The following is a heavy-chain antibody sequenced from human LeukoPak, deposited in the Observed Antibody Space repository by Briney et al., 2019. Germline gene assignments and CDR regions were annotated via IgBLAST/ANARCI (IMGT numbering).Heavy chain of an antibody. V-gene: IGHV3-66*01. Sequence: GGSLRLSCAASGFTVSSNYMSWVRQAPGKGLEWVSVIYSGGSTYYADSVKGRFTISRDNSKNTLYLQMNSLRAEDTAVYYCARLTMVRGVIGGDYWGQGTLVTVSS. CDR3: ARLTMVRGVIGGDY. CDR2: IYSGGST. D-gene: IGHD3-10*01. J-gene: IGHJ4*02. CDR1: GFTVSSNY.